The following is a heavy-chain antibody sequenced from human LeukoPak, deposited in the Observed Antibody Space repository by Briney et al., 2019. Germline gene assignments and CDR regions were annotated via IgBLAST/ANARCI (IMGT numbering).Heavy chain of an antibody. V-gene: IGHV3-11*04. CDR3: AREGMQYYYDSSGYYVDAFDI. CDR2: ISNSGSNT. J-gene: IGHJ3*02. D-gene: IGHD3-22*01. CDR1: GFTFSDYY. Sequence: GGSLRLSCAASGFTFSDYYMSWIRQAPGKGLEWVSYISNSGSNTYYADSVKGRFTISRDNAKNTLYLQMNSLRAGDTAVYYCAREGMQYYYDSSGYYVDAFDIWGQGTMVTVSS.